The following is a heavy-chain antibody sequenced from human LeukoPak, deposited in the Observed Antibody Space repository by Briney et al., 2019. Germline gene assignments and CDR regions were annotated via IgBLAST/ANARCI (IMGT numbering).Heavy chain of an antibody. J-gene: IGHJ2*01. CDR2: IYTSGST. D-gene: IGHD1-26*01. V-gene: IGHV4-4*07. CDR1: GGSISSYY. CDR3: ARVEWELQSWYFDL. Sequence: PSETLSLTCTVSGGSISSYYRSWIRQPAGKGLEWIGRIYTSGSTNYNPSLKSRVTMSVDTSKNQFSLKLSSVTAADTAVYYCARVEWELQSWYFDLWGRGTLVTVSS.